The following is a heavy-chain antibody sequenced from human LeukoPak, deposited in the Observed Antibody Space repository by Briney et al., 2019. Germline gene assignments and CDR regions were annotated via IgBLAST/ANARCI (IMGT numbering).Heavy chain of an antibody. V-gene: IGHV3-23*01. CDR2: ST. Sequence: GGSLRLSCAASGFAFTSYALSWVRQAPGKGLEWVGSTYSADSVEGRFTISRDNSKNTLFLQMNSLRAEDTAVYYCAKAFREFGSSSFSSFDIWGQGTLVTVSS. CDR3: AKAFREFGSSSFSSFDI. J-gene: IGHJ3*02. CDR1: GFAFTSYA. D-gene: IGHD6-6*01.